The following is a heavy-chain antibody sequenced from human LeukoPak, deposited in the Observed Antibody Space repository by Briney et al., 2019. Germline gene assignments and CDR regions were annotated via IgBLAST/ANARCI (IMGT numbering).Heavy chain of an antibody. V-gene: IGHV1-2*02. D-gene: IGHD3-22*01. CDR3: ARPALGYYYDSSGYYFDY. J-gene: IGHJ4*02. CDR1: GYTLTGYY. Sequence: ASVTVSCKASGYTLTGYYMHWVRQAPGQGLEWMGWINPNSGGTNYAQKFQGRVTMTRDTSISTAYMELSRLRSDDTAVYYCARPALGYYYDSSGYYFDYWGQGTLVTVSS. CDR2: INPNSGGT.